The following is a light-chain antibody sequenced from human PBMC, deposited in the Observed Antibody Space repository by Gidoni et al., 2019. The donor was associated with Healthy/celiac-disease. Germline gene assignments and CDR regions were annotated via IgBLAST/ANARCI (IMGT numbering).Light chain of an antibody. V-gene: IGKV1-13*02. CDR2: HAS. CDR1: QGINSA. Sequence: AIQLTQSPSSLSASVGDRVTITCRASQGINSALAWYQQKPGKAPDLLTYHASTLESGVPSRFSGSGAGTDFTLTISSLQPEDFATYYCHHSNSYPQTFGQGTKVEIK. CDR3: HHSNSYPQT. J-gene: IGKJ1*01.